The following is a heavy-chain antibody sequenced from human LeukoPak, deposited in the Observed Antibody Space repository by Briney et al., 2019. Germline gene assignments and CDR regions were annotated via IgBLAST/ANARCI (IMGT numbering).Heavy chain of an antibody. CDR2: IRYDGSST. CDR3: AKGPYSGFS. J-gene: IGHJ5*02. CDR1: GFAFSNYG. D-gene: IGHD1-26*01. V-gene: IGHV3-30*02. Sequence: PGGSLRLSCAASGFAFSNYGINWVRQAPGKGLEWVTFIRYDGSSTYYADSVKGRFTISRDNSKNTLYLQMNSLRAEDTAIYYCAKGPYSGFSWGQGTLVTVSS.